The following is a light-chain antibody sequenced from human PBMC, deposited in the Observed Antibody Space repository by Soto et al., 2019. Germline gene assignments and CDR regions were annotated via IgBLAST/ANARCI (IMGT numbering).Light chain of an antibody. CDR3: QQYNNWPRT. CDR1: QTINNN. J-gene: IGKJ1*01. V-gene: IGKV3-15*01. Sequence: VMTQAPAALSLSPGERATLSCRASQTINNNVAWYQLKDGQVPRLVIYGASTRATDIPARFSGSGSGTEFTLTISSLQFEDFAVYYCQQYNNWPRTFGQGTRWIS. CDR2: GAS.